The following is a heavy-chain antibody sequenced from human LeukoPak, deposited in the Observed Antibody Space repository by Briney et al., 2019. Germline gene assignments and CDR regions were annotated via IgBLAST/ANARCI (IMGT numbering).Heavy chain of an antibody. J-gene: IGHJ4*02. D-gene: IGHD3-16*01. V-gene: IGHV3-9*01. CDR2: INWNSDYI. CDR3: ARGENTYIDY. Sequence: GGSLRLSCAASGFTFDDYAMHWVRQAPGKGLEWVSGINWNSDYIGYADSVKGRFTISRDNAKNSLYLQMNSLRAEDTALYYCARGENTYIDYWGQGTLVTVSS. CDR1: GFTFDDYA.